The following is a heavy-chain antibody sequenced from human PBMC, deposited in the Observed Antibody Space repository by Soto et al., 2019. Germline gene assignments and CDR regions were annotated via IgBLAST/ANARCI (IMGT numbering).Heavy chain of an antibody. V-gene: IGHV1-46*03. D-gene: IGHD1-1*01. J-gene: IGHJ2*01. CDR2: INPSGGS. Sequence: QVQLVQSGAEVKKPGASVKVSCKASGYTFTSYYMHWVRQAPGQGLEWMGIINPSGGSSYAQKFQGRLTMNRDTSTSTVYMELSSVTSEDTAVYYCARDRIPPKGATGYWYFDLWGRGTLVTVSS. CDR1: GYTFTSYY. CDR3: ARDRIPPKGATGYWYFDL.